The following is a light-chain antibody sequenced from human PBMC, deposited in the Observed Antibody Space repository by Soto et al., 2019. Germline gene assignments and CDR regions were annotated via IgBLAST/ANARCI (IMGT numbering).Light chain of an antibody. Sequence: EIVMTQSPAILSVSPGEGVTLSCRASQSIRSDLAWYQHKPGQAPMLLMYVASTRATGTPARFSGSGSGTEFTLTISSLQSEDFAVYFCHQYNNWPPITFGQGTRLEIK. J-gene: IGKJ5*01. V-gene: IGKV3-15*01. CDR1: QSIRSD. CDR3: HQYNNWPPIT. CDR2: VAS.